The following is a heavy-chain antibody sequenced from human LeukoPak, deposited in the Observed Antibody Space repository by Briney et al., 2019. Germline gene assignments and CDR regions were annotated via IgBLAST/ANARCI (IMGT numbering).Heavy chain of an antibody. CDR3: ATSIPYSSGWYYYY. Sequence: ASVKVSCKASGYTFTSYDINWVRQATGQGLEWMGWMNPNSGNTGYAQKFQGRVTMTRNTSISTAYMELSSLRSEDTAVYYCATSIPYSSGWYYYYWGQGTLVTVSS. CDR1: GYTFTSYD. D-gene: IGHD6-19*01. CDR2: MNPNSGNT. V-gene: IGHV1-8*01. J-gene: IGHJ4*02.